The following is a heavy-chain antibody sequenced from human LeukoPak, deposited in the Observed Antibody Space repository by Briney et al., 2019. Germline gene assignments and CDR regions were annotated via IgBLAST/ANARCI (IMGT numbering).Heavy chain of an antibody. D-gene: IGHD6-13*01. CDR2: INHSGST. Sequence: SETLSLTCTVSGGSISSGGYYWSWIRQPPGKGLEWIGEINHSGSTNYNPSLKSRVTISVDTSKNQFSLKLSSVTAADTAVYYCARGIAAAGTPRPNWFDPWGQGTLVTVSS. J-gene: IGHJ5*02. V-gene: IGHV4-39*07. CDR3: ARGIAAAGTPRPNWFDP. CDR1: GGSISSGGYY.